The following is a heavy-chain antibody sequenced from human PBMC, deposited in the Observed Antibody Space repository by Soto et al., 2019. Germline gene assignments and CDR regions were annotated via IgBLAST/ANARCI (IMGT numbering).Heavy chain of an antibody. CDR1: GYTSTGYY. J-gene: IGHJ6*02. CDR3: ARDLRRGVLRYFDWSPRDYYYYGMDV. CDR2: INPNSGGT. V-gene: IGHV1-2*02. D-gene: IGHD3-9*01. Sequence: ASVKVSCKASGYTSTGYYMHWVRQAPGQGLEWMGWINPNSGGTNYAQKFQGRVTMTRDTSISTAYMELSRLRSDDTAVYYCARDLRRGVLRYFDWSPRDYYYYGMDVWGQGTTVTVSS.